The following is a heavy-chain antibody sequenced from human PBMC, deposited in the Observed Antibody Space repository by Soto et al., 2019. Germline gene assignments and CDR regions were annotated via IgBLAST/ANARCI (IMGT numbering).Heavy chain of an antibody. J-gene: IGHJ4*02. CDR3: ARPEPYYDFDY. V-gene: IGHV4-39*01. CDR1: GGSITSGAHY. CDR2: IYYSGST. D-gene: IGHD3-10*01. Sequence: QLQLQESGPGLVKPSETLSLTCTVSGGSITSGAHYWAWIRQPPGKGLEWIGTIYYSGSTYYNPSLKSRVTTSVDTSKNQFSLKLSSVTAADTAVYYCARPEPYYDFDYWGQGTLVTVSS.